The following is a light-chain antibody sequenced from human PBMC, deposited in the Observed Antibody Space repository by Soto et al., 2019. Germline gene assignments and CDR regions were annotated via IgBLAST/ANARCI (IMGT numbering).Light chain of an antibody. CDR1: SSDVGGYNY. V-gene: IGLV2-14*01. CDR2: DVT. Sequence: QSVLTQPASVSGSPGQSITISCTGTSSDVGGYNYVSWYQQHPVKAPKLMIYDVTTQPSGVSDRFCGSKSGNTASLTISGFQSEDEADYYCSSYTSSSTPYVFGTGTKVTVL. J-gene: IGLJ1*01. CDR3: SSYTSSSTPYV.